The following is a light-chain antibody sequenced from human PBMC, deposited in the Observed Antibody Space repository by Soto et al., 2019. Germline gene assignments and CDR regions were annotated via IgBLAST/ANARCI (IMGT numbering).Light chain of an antibody. CDR1: SSDVGGYNY. J-gene: IGLJ2*01. Sequence: QSALTQPASVSGSPGQSITISCTGTSSDVGGYNYVSWYQQHPGKAPELMIYDVSNRPRGISNRFSSSKSGNTASLPIYGLPAEDEADYYDSSHTSGSSLVVFGGGTKLTVL. CDR3: SSHTSGSSLVV. V-gene: IGLV2-14*01. CDR2: DVS.